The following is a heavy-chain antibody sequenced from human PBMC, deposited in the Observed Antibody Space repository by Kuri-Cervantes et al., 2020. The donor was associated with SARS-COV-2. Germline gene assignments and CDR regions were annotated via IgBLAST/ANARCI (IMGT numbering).Heavy chain of an antibody. J-gene: IGHJ5*01. D-gene: IGHD2-15*01. V-gene: IGHV1-18*01. Sequence: ASVKVSCKASGYIFTSFGISWVRQAPGQGLEWMGWISTYNHNKEYAQKFQGRVTMTVDTSTTTAYMDLRSLRSDDTAVYFCSRARILHFQGDSWGQGTLVTVSS. CDR1: GYIFTSFG. CDR2: ISTYNHNK. CDR3: SRARILHFQGDS.